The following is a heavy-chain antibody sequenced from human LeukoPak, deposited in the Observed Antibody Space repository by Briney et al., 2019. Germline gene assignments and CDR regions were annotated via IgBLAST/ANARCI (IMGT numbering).Heavy chain of an antibody. Sequence: ASVKVSCKASGYTFTSYGISWVRQAPGQGLEWMGWISAYNGNTNYAQKLQGRVTMTTDTSTSTAYVELRSLRSDDTAVYYCARLFSVGYDSSAPLAFDIWGQGTMVTVSS. CDR3: ARLFSVGYDSSAPLAFDI. V-gene: IGHV1-18*01. CDR1: GYTFTSYG. D-gene: IGHD3-22*01. CDR2: ISAYNGNT. J-gene: IGHJ3*02.